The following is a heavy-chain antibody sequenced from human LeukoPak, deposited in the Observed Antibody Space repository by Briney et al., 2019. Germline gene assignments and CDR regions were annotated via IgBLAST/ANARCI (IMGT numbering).Heavy chain of an antibody. CDR2: INHSGSN. Sequence: SETLSLTCAVYGGSFSGYYWSWIRQPPGKGLEWLGEINHSGSNNYNPSFRSRFTTSVKTSKNHFPFKLRAGTAADTAEFYCAYCSSTSCYPWFDPWGQGTLVTVSS. J-gene: IGHJ5*02. CDR3: AYCSSTSCYPWFDP. CDR1: GGSFSGYY. V-gene: IGHV4-34*01. D-gene: IGHD2-2*01.